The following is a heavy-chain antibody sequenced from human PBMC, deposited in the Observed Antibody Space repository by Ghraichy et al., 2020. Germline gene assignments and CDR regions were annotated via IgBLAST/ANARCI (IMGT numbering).Heavy chain of an antibody. V-gene: IGHV3-21*06. J-gene: IGHJ4*02. CDR1: GFTFSSYS. D-gene: IGHD6-25*01. CDR2: ISSGGRFI. CDR3: TRDRPHAADSDDY. Sequence: GGSLRLSCAASGFTFSSYSMHWIRQAPGQGLEWVSFISSGGRFIYYADSVKGRYTISRDNAKNSLHLQMHSLRVEDTAVDYCTRDRPHAADSDDYWGQGTLVTVCS.